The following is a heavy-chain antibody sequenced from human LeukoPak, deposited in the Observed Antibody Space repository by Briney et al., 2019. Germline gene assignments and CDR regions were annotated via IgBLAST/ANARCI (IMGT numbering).Heavy chain of an antibody. D-gene: IGHD3-22*01. CDR2: INPNSGGT. CDR1: GYTFTGYY. V-gene: IGHV1-2*02. CDR3: ARGILIDYYDSSGHLAYFDY. J-gene: IGHJ4*02. Sequence: ASVKVSCKASGYTFTGYYMHWVRQAPGQGLEWMGWINPNSGGTNYAQKFQGRVTMTRDTSISTAYMELSRLRSDDTAVYYCARGILIDYYDSSGHLAYFDYWGQGTLVTVSS.